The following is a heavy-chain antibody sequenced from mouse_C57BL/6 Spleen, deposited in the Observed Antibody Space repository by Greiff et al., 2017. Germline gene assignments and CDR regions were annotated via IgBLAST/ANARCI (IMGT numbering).Heavy chain of an antibody. CDR3: ARMGLLTGLDY. D-gene: IGHD4-1*01. CDR2: IDPSDSYT. Sequence: QVQLQQPGAELVMPGASVKLSCKASGYTFTSYWMHWVKQRPGQGLEWIGEIDPSDSYTNYNQKFKGKSTLTVDKSSSTAYMQLSSLTSEDSAVYYCARMGLLTGLDYWGQGTTLTVSS. V-gene: IGHV1-69*01. J-gene: IGHJ2*01. CDR1: GYTFTSYW.